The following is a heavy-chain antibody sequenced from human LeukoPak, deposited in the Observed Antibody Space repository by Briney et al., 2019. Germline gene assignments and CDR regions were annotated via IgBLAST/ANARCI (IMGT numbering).Heavy chain of an antibody. Sequence: SETLSLTCNVSGGSISDTSYYWGWIRQPPGKGLEWIGSIYHTGTTYYSPSLKSRVTISLDTPKNQFSLKLSSVTAADTAIYFCARDRRRDLFHAFDIWGRGTTVTVSP. CDR2: IYHTGTT. D-gene: IGHD1-14*01. CDR1: GGSISDTSYY. V-gene: IGHV4-39*07. J-gene: IGHJ3*02. CDR3: ARDRRRDLFHAFDI.